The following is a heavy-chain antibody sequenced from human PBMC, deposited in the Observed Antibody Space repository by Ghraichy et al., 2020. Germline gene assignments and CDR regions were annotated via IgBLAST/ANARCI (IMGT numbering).Heavy chain of an antibody. J-gene: IGHJ6*02. Sequence: GGSLRLSCVGSGFTFGSYSLNWVRQSPGKGLEWVAHISSSSRTSSYADSVKGRFTVSRDNAQNSLYLQMSGLRDEDTAVYYCARASGVVRFFYYDGLDVWGQGTTVTVSS. CDR3: ARASGVVRFFYYDGLDV. CDR2: ISSSSRTS. D-gene: IGHD2-21*01. CDR1: GFTFGSYS. V-gene: IGHV3-48*02.